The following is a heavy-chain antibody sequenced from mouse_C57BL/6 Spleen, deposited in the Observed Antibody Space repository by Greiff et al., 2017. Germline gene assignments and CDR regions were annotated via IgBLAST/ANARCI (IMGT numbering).Heavy chain of an antibody. CDR1: GYAFTNYL. Sequence: QVQLQQSGAELVRPGTSVTVSCKASGYAFTNYLIEWVKQRPGQGLEWIGVLNPGSGGTNYNEKFKGKATLTADKSSSTAYMQLSSLTSEDSAVYFCARSYDGYPYYYAMDYWGQGTSVTVSS. J-gene: IGHJ4*01. CDR2: LNPGSGGT. CDR3: ARSYDGYPYYYAMDY. V-gene: IGHV1-54*01. D-gene: IGHD2-3*01.